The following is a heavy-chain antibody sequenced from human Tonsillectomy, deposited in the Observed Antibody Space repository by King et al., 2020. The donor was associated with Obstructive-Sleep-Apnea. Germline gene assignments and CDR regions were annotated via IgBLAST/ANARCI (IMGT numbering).Heavy chain of an antibody. CDR3: ASLSGVAAKGNWFDP. J-gene: IGHJ5*02. Sequence: VQLQQWGAGLLKPSETLSLTCAVSGGSFSGYYWSWIRQPPGKGLVWMGEFNHSGSTNYNPSPKSRVTKSIDTSKNQFSLMLSSVTAADTAVYYCASLSGVAAKGNWFDPWGQGTLVTVSS. D-gene: IGHD2-15*01. V-gene: IGHV4-34*01. CDR2: FNHSGST. CDR1: GGSFSGYY.